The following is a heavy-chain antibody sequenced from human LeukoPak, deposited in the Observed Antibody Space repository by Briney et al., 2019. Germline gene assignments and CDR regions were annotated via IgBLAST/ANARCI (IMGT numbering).Heavy chain of an antibody. CDR2: ISGSGGST. CDR1: GFTFSSYW. V-gene: IGHV3-23*01. J-gene: IGHJ4*02. D-gene: IGHD3-9*01. Sequence: GALRLSCAASGFTFSSYWMHWVRQAPGKGLEWVSAISGSGGSTYYADSVKGRFTISRDNSKNTLYLQMNSLRAEDTAVYYCAKGLRGGLRYFDWLLFLDYWGQGTLVTVSS. CDR3: AKGLRGGLRYFDWLLFLDY.